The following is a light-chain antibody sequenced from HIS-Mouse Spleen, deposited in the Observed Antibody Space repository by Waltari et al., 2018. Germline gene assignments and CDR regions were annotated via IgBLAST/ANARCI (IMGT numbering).Light chain of an antibody. CDR2: DVS. CDR3: SSYTSSSTAV. CDR1: SSAVGGFNY. J-gene: IGLJ2*01. V-gene: IGLV2-14*03. Sequence: QSALTQPASVSGSPGQSITIPCTGTSSAVGGFNYVSWYQQHPGKAPKRMIYDVSNRPSGVSNRFSGSKSGNTASLTISGLQAEDEADYYCSSYTSSSTAVFGGGTKLTVL.